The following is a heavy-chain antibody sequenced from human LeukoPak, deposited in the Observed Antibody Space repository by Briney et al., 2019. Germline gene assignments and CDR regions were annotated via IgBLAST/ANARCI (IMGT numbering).Heavy chain of an antibody. J-gene: IGHJ4*02. CDR2: IYYSGST. Sequence: PSETLSLTCTVSGGSISSYYWSWIRQPPGKGLEWIGYIYYSGSTNYNPSLKSRVTISVDTSKNQFSLKLSSVTAADTAVYYCAREREDSSGFDYWGQGTLVTVSS. D-gene: IGHD6-19*01. CDR3: AREREDSSGFDY. V-gene: IGHV4-59*01. CDR1: GGSISSYY.